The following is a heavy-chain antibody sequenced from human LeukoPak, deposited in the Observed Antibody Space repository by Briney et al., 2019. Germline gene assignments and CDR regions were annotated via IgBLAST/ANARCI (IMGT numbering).Heavy chain of an antibody. CDR2: INHSGGT. V-gene: IGHV4-34*01. Sequence: SETLSLTCAVYGGSFSGFYWTWVRQPPGKGLEWIGEINHSGGTNYNTSLRSRVTISADTSKNQFSLNLTSVTAVDTAVYYCARGRTTWGTSVLGYWGQGTLVTVSS. J-gene: IGHJ4*02. CDR1: GGSFSGFY. D-gene: IGHD3-16*01. CDR3: ARGRTTWGTSVLGY.